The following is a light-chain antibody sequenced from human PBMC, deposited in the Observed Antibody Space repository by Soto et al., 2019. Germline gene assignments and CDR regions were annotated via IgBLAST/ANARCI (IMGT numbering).Light chain of an antibody. CDR2: GAS. Sequence: EVVLTQSPATLSVSPGDRATLSCRASQSVSRNLAWYQQKPGQAPRLLIYGASTRATGVPARFSGSGSATEFTLSIISLQSEDVAVYYCQQYGDWPPETFGQGTKLGI. CDR1: QSVSRN. J-gene: IGKJ2*01. V-gene: IGKV3-15*01. CDR3: QQYGDWPPET.